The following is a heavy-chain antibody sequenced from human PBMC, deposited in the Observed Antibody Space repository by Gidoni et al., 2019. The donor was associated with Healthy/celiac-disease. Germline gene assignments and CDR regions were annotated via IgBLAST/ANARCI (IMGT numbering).Heavy chain of an antibody. CDR1: GFIFSNAW. D-gene: IGHD3-3*01. J-gene: IGHJ6*03. V-gene: IGHV3-15*07. CDR3: TTDFKRFLERYYYYYYMDV. CDR2: IKSKTDGGTT. Sequence: EVQLVESGGGLVKPGGSLRLSCAASGFIFSNAWMNWVRQAPGKGLEWVGRIKSKTDGGTTDYAAPVKGRFTISRDDSKNTLYLQMNSLKTEDTAVYYCTTDFKRFLERYYYYYYMDVWGKGTTVTVSS.